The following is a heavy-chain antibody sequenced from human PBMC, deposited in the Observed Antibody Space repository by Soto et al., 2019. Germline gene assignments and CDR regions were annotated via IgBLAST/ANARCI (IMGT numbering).Heavy chain of an antibody. Sequence: PVGSLRLSCASSVFTFSSYSMNCVRHSPGKWLEWVSSISSSSSYIYYADSVKGRFTISRDNAKNSLYLQMNSLRAEDTAVYYCARDRRGIQIWPNFEYWGQGTLVTVSS. CDR2: ISSSSSYI. V-gene: IGHV3-21*01. D-gene: IGHD5-18*01. CDR1: VFTFSSYS. CDR3: ARDRRGIQIWPNFEY. J-gene: IGHJ4*02.